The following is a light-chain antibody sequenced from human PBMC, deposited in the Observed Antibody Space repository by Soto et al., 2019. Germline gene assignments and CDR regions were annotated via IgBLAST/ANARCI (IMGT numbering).Light chain of an antibody. J-gene: IGKJ2*01. Sequence: ETVLTQSPGTLSLSPGETGTLSCRASQSVTSSYLAWYQQKPDQAPRLLIYGASNRATGIPDRFSGSGSGTDFTLTIRRLEPEDFAVYYCQQYGSSLFTFGQGTKLEIK. CDR3: QQYGSSLFT. CDR1: QSVTSSY. CDR2: GAS. V-gene: IGKV3-20*01.